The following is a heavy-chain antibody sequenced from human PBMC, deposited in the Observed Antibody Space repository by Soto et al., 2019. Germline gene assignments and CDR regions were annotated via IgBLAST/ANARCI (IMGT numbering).Heavy chain of an antibody. Sequence: SETLSLTCAVYGGSFSGYYWSWIRQPPGKGLEWIGEINHSGSTNYNPSLKSRVTISVDTSKNQFSLKLSSVTAADTAVYYCARKVSGQGWLEFLRLPTWLDPWGQGTLVTVYS. V-gene: IGHV4-34*01. CDR1: GGSFSGYY. J-gene: IGHJ5*02. CDR2: INHSGST. CDR3: ARKVSGQGWLEFLRLPTWLDP. D-gene: IGHD3-9*01.